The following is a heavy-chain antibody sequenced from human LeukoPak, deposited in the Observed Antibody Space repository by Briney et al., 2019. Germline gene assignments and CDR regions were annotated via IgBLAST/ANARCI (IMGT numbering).Heavy chain of an antibody. CDR2: ISGSGGST. CDR3: AKVPYDYVWGSYRPDY. D-gene: IGHD3-16*02. Sequence: GGSLRLSXAVSGFTFSSYAMSWVRQAPGKGLEWVPAISGSGGSTYYADSVKGRFTISRDNSKNTLYLQMNSLRAEDTAVYYCAKVPYDYVWGSYRPDYWGQGTLVTVSS. CDR1: GFTFSSYA. J-gene: IGHJ4*02. V-gene: IGHV3-23*01.